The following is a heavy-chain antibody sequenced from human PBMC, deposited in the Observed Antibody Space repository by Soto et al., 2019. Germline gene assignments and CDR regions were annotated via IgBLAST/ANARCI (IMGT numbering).Heavy chain of an antibody. CDR3: AKFYCISTMCQAPAAKSTGGFEI. J-gene: IGHJ3*02. V-gene: IGHV3-23*01. CDR1: GFTFSSYA. CDR2: IRGSGVSA. Sequence: EPQLLESGGGLALPGGSLRLSCGASGFTFSSYAMCCVRQAPGKGLEWVAAIRGSGVSAYYADSVRGRSPISRDNSKKTRALQMNSLKAEDTAVYYCAKFYCISTMCQAPAAKSTGGFEIWGQGTLVTVSS. D-gene: IGHD2-2*01.